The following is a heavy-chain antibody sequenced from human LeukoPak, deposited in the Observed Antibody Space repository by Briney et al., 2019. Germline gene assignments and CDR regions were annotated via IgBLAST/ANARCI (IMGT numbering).Heavy chain of an antibody. J-gene: IGHJ6*03. D-gene: IGHD3-9*01. CDR1: GGSFSGYY. Sequence: SETLSLTCAVYGGSFSGYYWSWIRQPPGKGLEWIGEINHSGSTNYNPSLKSRVTISVDTSKNQFSLKLSSVTAADTAVYYCARAPYHYDILTGGEYYYYMDVWGKGTTVTVSS. CDR2: INHSGST. V-gene: IGHV4-34*01. CDR3: ARAPYHYDILTGGEYYYYMDV.